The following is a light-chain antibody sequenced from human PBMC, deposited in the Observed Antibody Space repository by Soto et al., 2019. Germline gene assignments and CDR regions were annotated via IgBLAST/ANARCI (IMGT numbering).Light chain of an antibody. CDR3: QQYNGYPLT. CDR2: QAS. J-gene: IGKJ4*01. V-gene: IGKV1-5*03. CDR1: QTISNW. Sequence: DIQMTQSPSTLSASVGDRVTITCRASQTISNWLAWYQQKPGEAPKLLIYQASSLESGVPSRFSGSGSATEFTLTISSLQPDDFATYYCQQYNGYPLTFGGGTKVEIK.